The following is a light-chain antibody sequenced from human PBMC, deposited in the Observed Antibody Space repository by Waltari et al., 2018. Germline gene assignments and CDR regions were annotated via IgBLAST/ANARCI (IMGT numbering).Light chain of an antibody. CDR1: QSVSSN. J-gene: IGKJ4*01. CDR3: QQYNNWPPVT. Sequence: EIVMTQSPATLSVSPGERATLSCRASQSVSSNLAWYQQKPGQAPRLLIYGASTRATGIPARFSGSGSGTEFTLTISRMQSEDFAVYYCQQYNNWPPVTFGGGTKVEIK. V-gene: IGKV3-15*01. CDR2: GAS.